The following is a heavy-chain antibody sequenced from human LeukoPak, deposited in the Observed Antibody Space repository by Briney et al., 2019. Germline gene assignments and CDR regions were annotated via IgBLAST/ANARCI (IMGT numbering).Heavy chain of an antibody. CDR3: ATATQPRGYFLH. CDR2: ISVNNGGT. CDR1: GYTFTTYS. J-gene: IGHJ1*01. D-gene: IGHD2-2*01. V-gene: IGHV1-18*01. Sequence: ASVTVSFKASGYTFTTYSLAWVRQAPGQSLEWIGWISVNNGGTNYAQSFQDRVTLTRDTSTNTAYLELRSLRSADTAIIYCATATQPRGYFLHWGQGTLVTVSS.